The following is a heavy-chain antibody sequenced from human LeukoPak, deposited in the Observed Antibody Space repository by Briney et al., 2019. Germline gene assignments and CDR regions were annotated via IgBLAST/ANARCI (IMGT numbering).Heavy chain of an antibody. V-gene: IGHV4-4*02. CDR1: GGSISSSNW. CDR2: IYHSGST. Sequence: SETLSLTCAVSGGSISSSNWWSWVRQPPGKGLEWIGEIYHSGSTNYNPSLKSRVTISVDKSKNQFSLKLSSVTAADTAVYHCAKHGRGNNSRDYFDYWGQGTLVTVSS. D-gene: IGHD5-12*01. CDR3: AKHGRGNNSRDYFDY. J-gene: IGHJ4*02.